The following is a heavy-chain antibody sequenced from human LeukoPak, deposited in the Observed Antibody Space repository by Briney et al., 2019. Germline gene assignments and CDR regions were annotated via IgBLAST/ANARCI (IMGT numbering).Heavy chain of an antibody. J-gene: IGHJ6*02. V-gene: IGHV3-23*01. CDR1: GLTFNNYA. Sequence: PGGSLRLSCAVSGLTFNNYAMSWVRQAPGKGLEWVSAISKSGDHTYYAASAKGRFTIYRDNSKNTQYLQMNSLRAEDTAVYYCAKVPAAPSGRYYGMDVWGQGTTVTVSS. CDR2: ISKSGDHT. CDR3: AKVPAAPSGRYYGMDV. D-gene: IGHD2-2*01.